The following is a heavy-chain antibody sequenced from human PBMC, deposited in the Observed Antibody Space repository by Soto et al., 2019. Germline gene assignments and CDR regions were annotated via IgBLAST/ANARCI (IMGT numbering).Heavy chain of an antibody. D-gene: IGHD3-10*01. CDR1: AFTVTSNY. CDR3: ARDSGMIRGSYGVDV. J-gene: IGHJ6*02. Sequence: SLRLSCAASAFTVTSNYMNWVRQAPGKWLEWVSVIYRSGATYYPDSVRGRFTASRDYSHNTLYLQMDSLRVEDTAVYYCARDSGMIRGSYGVDVWGPGTTVTV. V-gene: IGHV3-53*01. CDR2: IYRSGAT.